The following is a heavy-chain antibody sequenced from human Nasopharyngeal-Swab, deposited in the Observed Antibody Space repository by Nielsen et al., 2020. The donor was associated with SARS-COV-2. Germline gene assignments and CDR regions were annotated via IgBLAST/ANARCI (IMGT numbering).Heavy chain of an antibody. D-gene: IGHD3-16*01. CDR1: GDSVSSNNAA. V-gene: IGHV6-1*01. Sequence: SQTLSLTCAISGDSVSSNNAAWNWIRQSPSRGPEWLGRTYYRSKWYNEYAASVKSRVTINPDTSKNQISLQVNSMTAEDTAVYYCARRQMGAHAFDIWGQGTMVTVSS. CDR3: ARRQMGAHAFDI. CDR2: TYYRSKWYN. J-gene: IGHJ3*02.